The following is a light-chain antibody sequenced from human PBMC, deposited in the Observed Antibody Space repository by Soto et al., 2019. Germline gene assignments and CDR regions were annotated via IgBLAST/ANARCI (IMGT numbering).Light chain of an antibody. CDR3: QHSYSTPPT. CDR2: GAS. J-gene: IGKJ4*01. CDR1: QSVSSSY. Sequence: PGERVTLSCKTSQSVSSSYLTWYQQKPGQAPRLLIYGASTRATGIPARFSGSGSGTDFTLTISSLQPEDFATYYCQHSYSTPPTFGGGTKVDIK. V-gene: IGKV3D-7*01.